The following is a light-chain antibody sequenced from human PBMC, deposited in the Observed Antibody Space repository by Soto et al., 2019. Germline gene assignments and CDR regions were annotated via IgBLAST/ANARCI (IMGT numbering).Light chain of an antibody. Sequence: DFQMTHSTSSLSASVGDIVTITCRASQGIGDDLGWYQQRPGEAPKLLIYAASILPSGVPSRFSDSGSGTEFTLTIRGLQPEDFATYCCLEQNTYPFTFGGGTKLEIK. J-gene: IGKJ4*01. CDR3: LEQNTYPFT. CDR2: AAS. V-gene: IGKV1-17*01. CDR1: QGIGDD.